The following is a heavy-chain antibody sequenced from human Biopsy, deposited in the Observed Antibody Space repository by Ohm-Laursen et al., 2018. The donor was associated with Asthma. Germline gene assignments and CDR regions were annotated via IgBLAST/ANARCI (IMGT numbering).Heavy chain of an antibody. CDR3: APDFPKDYVRYNFQF. V-gene: IGHV1-24*01. J-gene: IGHJ4*02. Sequence: ASVKVSCKISGYSLTDLSMHWARQAPGQGLEWMGGHDHEEGGTVNARRFQGRVTMTEDTSTDTAYMELSSLSSDDTAVYYCAPDFPKDYVRYNFQFWGQGTLATVSS. CDR2: HDHEEGGT. D-gene: IGHD4-17*01. CDR1: GYSLTDLS.